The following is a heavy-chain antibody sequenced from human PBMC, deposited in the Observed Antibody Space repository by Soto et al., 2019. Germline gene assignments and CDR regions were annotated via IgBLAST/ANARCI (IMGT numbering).Heavy chain of an antibody. J-gene: IGHJ6*02. CDR3: ARPQVPKIPFPYDYGMDV. CDR1: GGSISSSSYY. D-gene: IGHD2-2*02. Sequence: PSETLSLTCTVSGGSISSSSYYWGWIRQPPGKGLEWIGSIYYSGSTYYNPSLKSRVTISVDTSKNQFSLKLSSVTAADTAVYYSARPQVPKIPFPYDYGMDVWGQGTTVTVSS. V-gene: IGHV4-39*01. CDR2: IYYSGST.